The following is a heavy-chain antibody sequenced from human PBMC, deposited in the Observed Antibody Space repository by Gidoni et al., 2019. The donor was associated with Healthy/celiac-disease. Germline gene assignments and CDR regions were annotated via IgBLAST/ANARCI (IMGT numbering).Heavy chain of an antibody. CDR3: AREGRGVISSSAFDY. Sequence: QVQLVQSGAEVKKPGASVKVSCKASGYPFTGYYMHWVRQAPGQGLEWMGWINPNSGGTNYAQKFQGWVTMTRDTSISTAYMELSRLRSDDTAVYYCAREGRGVISSSAFDYWGQGTLVTVSS. CDR2: INPNSGGT. CDR1: GYPFTGYY. V-gene: IGHV1-2*04. J-gene: IGHJ4*02. D-gene: IGHD6-6*01.